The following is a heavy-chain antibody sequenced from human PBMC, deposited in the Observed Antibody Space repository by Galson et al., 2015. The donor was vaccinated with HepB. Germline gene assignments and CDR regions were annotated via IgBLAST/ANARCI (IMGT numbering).Heavy chain of an antibody. V-gene: IGHV3-30*18. Sequence: SLRLSCAAPGFSLSSYGVHWVRQAPGKGLEWVGVISHDGSESFYADSVRGRLIISRGNTVYLQMISLRPEDTAVYYWVKDLGGGTIPGMTAVCEGSGPDHWGHGSVVAVPS. CDR2: ISHDGSES. CDR1: GFSLSSYG. CDR3: VKDLGGGTIPGMTAVCEGSGPDH. J-gene: IGHJ4*01. D-gene: IGHD2-21*02.